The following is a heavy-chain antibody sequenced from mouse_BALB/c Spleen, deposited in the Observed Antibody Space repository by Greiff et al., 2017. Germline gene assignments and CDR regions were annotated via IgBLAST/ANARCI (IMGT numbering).Heavy chain of an antibody. CDR1: GFSLTSYG. D-gene: IGHD1-1*01. CDR3: VRDYYGSSYAMDY. Sequence: VNLVESGPGLVAPSQSLSITCTVSGFSLTSYGVHWVRQPPGKGLEWLGVIWAGGSTNYNSALMSRLSISKDNSKSQVFLKMNSLQTDDTAIYYCVRDYYGSSYAMDYWGQGTSVTVSS. V-gene: IGHV2-9*02. CDR2: IWAGGST. J-gene: IGHJ4*01.